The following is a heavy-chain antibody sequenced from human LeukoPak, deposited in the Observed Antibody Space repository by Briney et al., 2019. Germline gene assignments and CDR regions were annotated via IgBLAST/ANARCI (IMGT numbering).Heavy chain of an antibody. CDR3: AREAQRELLFYYYMDV. Sequence: SQTLSLTCAISGDSVSSNSAAWNWIRQSPSRGLEWLGRTYYRSRWYNDYAVSVKSRITINPDTSKNQFSLQPNSVTPEDTAVYYCAREAQRELLFYYYMDVWGKGTTVTVSS. J-gene: IGHJ6*03. V-gene: IGHV6-1*01. D-gene: IGHD1-26*01. CDR1: GDSVSSNSAA. CDR2: TYYRSRWYN.